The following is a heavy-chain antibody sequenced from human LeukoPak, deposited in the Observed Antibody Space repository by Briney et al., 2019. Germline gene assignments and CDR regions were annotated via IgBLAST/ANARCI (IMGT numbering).Heavy chain of an antibody. CDR1: GFTYSTYA. V-gene: IGHV3-23*01. CDR3: AKEPREYCSSTSCPNWIDP. CDR2: ISARGGTT. Sequence: GGSLRLSCAASGFTYSTYAMSWVSQAPGKGLEWVSAISARGGTTYYADSVKGRFTISRDNSKNTLYLQMSSLRAEDTAVYYCAKEPREYCSSTSCPNWIDPWGQGTLVTVSS. J-gene: IGHJ5*02. D-gene: IGHD2-2*01.